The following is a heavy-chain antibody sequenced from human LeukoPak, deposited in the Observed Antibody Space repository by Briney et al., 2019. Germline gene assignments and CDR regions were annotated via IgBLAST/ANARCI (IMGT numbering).Heavy chain of an antibody. J-gene: IGHJ4*02. CDR3: TKATMDTTYFDS. Sequence: GGSLRLSCAASGFSFNNVAMSWVRQAPGKGLEWVSAISGGGSTIFYADSVKGRFTVSRDNSDNTLFLQMNRLRVEDTALYYCTKATMDTTYFDSWGQGTLVTVSS. V-gene: IGHV3-23*01. D-gene: IGHD4/OR15-4a*01. CDR1: GFSFNNVA. CDR2: ISGGGSTI.